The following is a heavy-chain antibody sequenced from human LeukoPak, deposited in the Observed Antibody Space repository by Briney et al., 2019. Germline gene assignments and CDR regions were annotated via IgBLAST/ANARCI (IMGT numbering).Heavy chain of an antibody. CDR2: ISTSSSYT. V-gene: IGHV3-11*03. CDR3: AKGYSYGHF. CDR1: GFTFSDYS. J-gene: IGHJ4*02. D-gene: IGHD5-18*01. Sequence: GGSLRLSCAASGFTFSDYSMSWIRQAPGKGLEWVSYISTSSSYTNYADSVKGRFTISRDNAKNSLYLQMNSLRAEDTAVYYCAKGYSYGHFWGQGTLVTVSS.